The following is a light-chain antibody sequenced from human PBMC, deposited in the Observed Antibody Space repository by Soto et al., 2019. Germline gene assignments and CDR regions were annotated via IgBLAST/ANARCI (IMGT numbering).Light chain of an antibody. CDR1: QSISNH. CDR2: AAS. V-gene: IGKV1-39*01. Sequence: DIQMTQSTASLYASVEDRVIITCRASQSISNHLNWYQQKPGKAPKLLIFAASSLQSGVPSRFSGSRSGANFTLTISSLQPEDFATYYCQQSYSSPPTFGQGTKVDIK. J-gene: IGKJ1*01. CDR3: QQSYSSPPT.